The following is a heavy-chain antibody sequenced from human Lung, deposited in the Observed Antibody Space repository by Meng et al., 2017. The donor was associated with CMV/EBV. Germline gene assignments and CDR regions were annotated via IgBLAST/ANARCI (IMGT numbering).Heavy chain of an antibody. J-gene: IGHJ3*02. CDR3: ARGEQRIAVAGSAFDI. CDR1: GFTFSSYA. CDR2: ISYDGGNK. D-gene: IGHD6-19*01. V-gene: IGHV3-30*04. Sequence: GGSLRLXCAASGFTFSSYAMHWVRQAPGKGLEWVAVISYDGGNKYYADSVKGRFTISRDNSKNTLYLQMNSLRAEDTAVYYCARGEQRIAVAGSAFDIWGQGXMITVSS.